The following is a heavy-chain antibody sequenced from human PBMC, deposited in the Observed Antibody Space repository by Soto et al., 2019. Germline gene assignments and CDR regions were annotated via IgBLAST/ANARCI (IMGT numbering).Heavy chain of an antibody. CDR1: GGTFSNSG. V-gene: IGHV1-69*01. D-gene: IGHD1-26*01. Sequence: QLHLVQSGAEVKKPGSSLKVSCKASGGTFSNSGISWVRQAPGQGLEWMGGIIPIFDTTNYAQKLQGRITIIADESTNTVYMELSNLRSADTGVYYCARAPLLVSGTLHENYFDSWGQGTLVTVSS. CDR3: ARAPLLVSGTLHENYFDS. J-gene: IGHJ4*02. CDR2: IIPIFDTT.